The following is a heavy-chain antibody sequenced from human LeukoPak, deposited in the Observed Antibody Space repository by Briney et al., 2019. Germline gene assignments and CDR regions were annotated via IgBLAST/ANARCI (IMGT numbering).Heavy chain of an antibody. CDR2: ISSSGSTI. V-gene: IGHV3-48*03. J-gene: IGHJ3*02. CDR3: ARDVASPEAFDI. D-gene: IGHD2-21*01. Sequence: PGGSLRLSCAASGFTFSSYEMNWVRQAPGRGLEWVSYISSSGSTIYYADSVKGRFTISRDNAKNSLYLQMNSLRAEDTAVYYCARDVASPEAFDIWGQGTMVTVSS. CDR1: GFTFSSYE.